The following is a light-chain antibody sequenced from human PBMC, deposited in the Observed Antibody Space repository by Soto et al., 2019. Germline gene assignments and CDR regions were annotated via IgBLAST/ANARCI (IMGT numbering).Light chain of an antibody. CDR3: SSYTSSSTLE. Sequence: QSALTQPASVSGSPGQSITISCTGTSSDVGGYNYVSWYQQHPGKAPKLMIYEVSNRPSGASNRFSGSKSGNTASLTISGLQAEDEADYYCSSYTSSSTLEFGGGTKVTVL. J-gene: IGLJ2*01. V-gene: IGLV2-14*01. CDR2: EVS. CDR1: SSDVGGYNY.